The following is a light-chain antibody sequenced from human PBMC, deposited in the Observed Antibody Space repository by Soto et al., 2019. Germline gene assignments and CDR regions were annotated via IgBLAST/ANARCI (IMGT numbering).Light chain of an antibody. J-gene: IGLJ1*01. CDR3: CSYGGGNNFYV. CDR2: EVS. Sequence: QSVLTQPPSASGSPGQSVTISCTGTSSDIGTYDYVSWYQHLPDKAPKLIIYEVSNRPSGVPDRFSGSKSGNTASLTVSGLQAEDEGDYYCCSYGGGNNFYVFGTGTKVTV. V-gene: IGLV2-8*01. CDR1: SSDIGTYDY.